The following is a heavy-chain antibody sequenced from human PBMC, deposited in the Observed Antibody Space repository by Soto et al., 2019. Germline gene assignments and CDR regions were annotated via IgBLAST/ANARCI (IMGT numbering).Heavy chain of an antibody. J-gene: IGHJ4*02. D-gene: IGHD5-12*01. CDR3: ATSGGGWLQPPV. V-gene: IGHV3-21*04. Sequence: GGSLRLSCAASGFTFTRYSMNWVRQAPGKGLEWVSSISSTTNYIYYGDSVKGRFTISRDNAKNSLYLQMNSLRAEDTAVYYCATSGGGWLQPPVWGQGTLVTVSS. CDR1: GFTFTRYS. CDR2: ISSTTNYI.